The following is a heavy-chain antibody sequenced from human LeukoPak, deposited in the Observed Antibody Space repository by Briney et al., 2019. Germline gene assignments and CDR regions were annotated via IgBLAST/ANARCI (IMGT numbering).Heavy chain of an antibody. J-gene: IGHJ4*02. V-gene: IGHV3-74*01. CDR2: INSDGSWT. CDR1: GNYW. Sequence: GGSLRLSCAASGNYWMHWVRQAPGKGLVWVSHINSDGSWTSYADSVKGRFTISKDNAKNTVHLQMNNLRVEDTAVYYCVSFYETYWGRGTLVTVSS. CDR3: VSFYETY. D-gene: IGHD2-2*01.